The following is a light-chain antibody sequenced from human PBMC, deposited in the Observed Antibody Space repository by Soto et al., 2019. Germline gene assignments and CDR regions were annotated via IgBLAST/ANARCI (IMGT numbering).Light chain of an antibody. CDR2: SAS. V-gene: IGKV1-39*01. J-gene: IGKJ2*01. CDR3: QQSYRTPHT. CDR1: QGVSAY. Sequence: DIQMTQSPSSLSASVGDRVTITCRASQGVSAYLLWYQQRQGRAPKLLIYSASNLVSGVPSRFSGSGSGTSFTLTISSLQPDDFATYDCQQSYRTPHTFGQGTKLETK.